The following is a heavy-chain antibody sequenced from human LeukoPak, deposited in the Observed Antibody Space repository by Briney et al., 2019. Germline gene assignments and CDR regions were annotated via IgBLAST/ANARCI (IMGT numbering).Heavy chain of an antibody. Sequence: GGSLRLSCAASGFTFSDYYMSWIRQAPGKGLEWVSYISSSGSTIYYADSVKGRFTISRDNAKNSLYLQMNSLRAEDTAVYYCARDRDIVLMFVFDYWGQGTLVTVSS. J-gene: IGHJ4*02. CDR1: GFTFSDYY. CDR3: ARDRDIVLMFVFDY. CDR2: ISSSGSTI. V-gene: IGHV3-11*04. D-gene: IGHD2-8*01.